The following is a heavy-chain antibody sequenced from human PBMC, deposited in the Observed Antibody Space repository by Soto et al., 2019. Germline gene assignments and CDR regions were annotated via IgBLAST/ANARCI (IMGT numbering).Heavy chain of an antibody. V-gene: IGHV1-18*01. CDR2: ISAYNGNT. J-gene: IGHJ6*03. CDR1: GYSFTNYG. Sequence: QAQLVQSGVEVKKPGASVKVSCKASGYSFTNYGITWVRQAPGQGFEWMGWISAYNGNTNYAQKFQGRVTMTTDASSSTASVEWRRLISDDTAVYYCARDRGGEPPVAGNTHYYYYMDVCGKGTTVTLSS. CDR3: ARDRGGEPPVAGNTHYYYYMDV. D-gene: IGHD6-19*01.